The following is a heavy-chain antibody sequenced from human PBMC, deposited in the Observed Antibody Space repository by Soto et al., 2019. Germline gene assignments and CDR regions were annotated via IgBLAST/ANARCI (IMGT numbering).Heavy chain of an antibody. D-gene: IGHD3-10*01. CDR2: ISHDGSSE. CDR1: GFIFNTYS. J-gene: IGHJ4*02. CDR3: ARVAAIWLLFGEFSH. V-gene: IGHV3-30*04. Sequence: GGSLRLSCAASGFIFNTYSMHWVRQAPGKGLEWVAIISHDGSSEYYADSVKGRLTISRDNPGDTLYLQMNSLRPEDTALYYCARVAAIWLLFGEFSHWGQGALVTVSS.